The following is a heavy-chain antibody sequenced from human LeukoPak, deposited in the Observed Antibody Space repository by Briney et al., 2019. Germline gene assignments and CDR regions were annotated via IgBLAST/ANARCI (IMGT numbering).Heavy chain of an antibody. CDR1: GFSLSTSGVG. V-gene: IGHV2-5*01. J-gene: IGHJ5*02. Sequence: SGPTLVKPTQTLTLTCTFSGFSLSTSGVGVGWIRQPPGKALEWLALIYWNDDKRYSPSLKSRLTITKDTSKNQVVLTMTNMDSVDTATYYCAHLDYYDSSGYYSNLHNWFDPWGQGTLVTVSS. CDR2: IYWNDDK. D-gene: IGHD3-22*01. CDR3: AHLDYYDSSGYYSNLHNWFDP.